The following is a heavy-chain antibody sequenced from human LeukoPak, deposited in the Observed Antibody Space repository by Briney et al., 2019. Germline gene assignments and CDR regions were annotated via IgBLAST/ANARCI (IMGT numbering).Heavy chain of an antibody. CDR2: TRSDDSDK. D-gene: IGHD1-26*01. CDR1: GFIFGTYG. J-gene: IGHJ4*02. V-gene: IGHV3-30*02. CDR3: GKHDSASDY. Sequence: GGSRRLSCVTYGFIFGTYGIHWVRQAPGKGLEWVAFTRSDDSDKYYIGSVKGRFTISRDNSKNTLYLQMSSLRAEDTAVYYCGKHDSASDYWGQGTLVTVSS.